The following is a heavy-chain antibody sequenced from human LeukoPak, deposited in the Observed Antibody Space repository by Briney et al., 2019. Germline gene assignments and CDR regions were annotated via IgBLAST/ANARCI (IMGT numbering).Heavy chain of an antibody. Sequence: GGSLRLSCAASGFTFSSYWMSWVRQAPGKGLEWVSSISGSGGNTYYADSVKGRFTISRDNSKNTLFLHMNSLRAEDTAVYYCAKALGGYHFDYWGQGTLVTVSS. J-gene: IGHJ4*02. CDR3: AKALGGYHFDY. D-gene: IGHD3-16*01. CDR2: ISGSGGNT. CDR1: GFTFSSYW. V-gene: IGHV3-23*01.